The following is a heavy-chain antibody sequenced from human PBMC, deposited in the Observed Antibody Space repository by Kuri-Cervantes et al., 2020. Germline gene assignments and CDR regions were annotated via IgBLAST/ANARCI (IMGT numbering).Heavy chain of an antibody. D-gene: IGHD6-13*01. CDR1: GFTFSSYG. CDR3: ARDSSSWYEFDY. V-gene: IGHV3-30*02. CDR2: IRYDGSNK. Sequence: GESLKISCAASGFTFSSYGMHWVRQAPGKGLEWVAFIRYDGSNKYYADSVKGRFTISRDNAKNSLYLQMNSLRAEDTAVYYCARDSSSWYEFDYWGQGTLVTVSS. J-gene: IGHJ4*02.